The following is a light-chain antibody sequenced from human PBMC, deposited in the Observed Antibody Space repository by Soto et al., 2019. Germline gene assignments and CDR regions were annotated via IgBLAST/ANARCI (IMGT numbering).Light chain of an antibody. CDR1: QIVNTNY. V-gene: IGKV3-20*01. CDR2: GSF. Sequence: EIVLTQSPDTLSFSPGERATLSCRASQIVNTNYLAWYQQKPGQAPRLLIYGSFTRATGIPDRFSGSVSGTEFTLTISRLQPEDFAMYYCQQYDNSPRALTFGGGTKVEIK. J-gene: IGKJ4*02. CDR3: QQYDNSPRALT.